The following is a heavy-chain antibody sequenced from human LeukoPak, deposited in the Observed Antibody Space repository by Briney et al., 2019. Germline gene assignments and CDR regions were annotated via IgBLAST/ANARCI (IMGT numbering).Heavy chain of an antibody. CDR1: GFTFSTYS. CDR2: SRIKADGYIT. D-gene: IGHD3-22*01. CDR3: VRGYNSFDY. V-gene: IGHV3-72*01. Sequence: GGSLRLSCAASGFTFSTYSMNWVRQAPGKGLEWVGRSRIKADGYITQYAASVKDRFTISRDDTKASLYLQMNNLSTEDTAVYYCVRGYNSFDYWGQGTLVTVSS. J-gene: IGHJ4*02.